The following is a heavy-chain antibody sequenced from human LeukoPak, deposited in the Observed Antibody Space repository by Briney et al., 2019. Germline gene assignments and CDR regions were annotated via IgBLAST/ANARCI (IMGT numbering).Heavy chain of an antibody. D-gene: IGHD2-2*01. Sequence: GGSLRLSCAASGFTFSSYGMHWVRQAPGKGLEWVAFIRYDGSNKYYADSVKGRFTISRDNSKNTLYLQMNSLRATDTAVYYCAKLLGYCSSTSCYDYFDYWGQGTLVSVSS. J-gene: IGHJ4*02. V-gene: IGHV3-30*02. CDR2: IRYDGSNK. CDR1: GFTFSSYG. CDR3: AKLLGYCSSTSCYDYFDY.